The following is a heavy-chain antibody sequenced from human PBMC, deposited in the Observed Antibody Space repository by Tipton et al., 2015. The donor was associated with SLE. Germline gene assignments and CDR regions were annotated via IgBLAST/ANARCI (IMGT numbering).Heavy chain of an antibody. J-gene: IGHJ2*01. V-gene: IGHV4-39*07. CDR3: ARWIRCTSCPYWYFDL. Sequence: TLSLTCTVSGGSISSSTHYWGWIRQTPGKGLEWIGSIYSNGNTYYNPSLKSRVTISLDTSKNQFSLKLNSVTAADTAVYYCARWIRCTSCPYWYFDLWGRGTLVTVSS. CDR1: GGSISSSTHY. CDR2: IYSNGNT. D-gene: IGHD2-2*01.